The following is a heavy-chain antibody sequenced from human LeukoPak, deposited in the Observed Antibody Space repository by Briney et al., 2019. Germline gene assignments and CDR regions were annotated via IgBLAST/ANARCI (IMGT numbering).Heavy chain of an antibody. Sequence: GGSLRLSCVASGFTFSSCSMHWVRQAPGKGLEWVAGTSYDGNMKYSADSVRGRFTVSRDNPENTVYLQLNSLRVEDTAVYYCVKGPYTNYYDSTGYDYWGQGALVTVSS. CDR3: VKGPYTNYYDSTGYDY. D-gene: IGHD3-22*01. CDR1: GFTFSSCS. V-gene: IGHV3-30-3*01. J-gene: IGHJ4*02. CDR2: TSYDGNMK.